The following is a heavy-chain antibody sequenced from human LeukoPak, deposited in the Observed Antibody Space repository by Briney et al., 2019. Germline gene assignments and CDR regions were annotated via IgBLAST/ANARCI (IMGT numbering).Heavy chain of an antibody. J-gene: IGHJ4*02. CDR1: GFTFSSYA. CDR2: ISGSGGST. CDR3: AKDLYDYVWGSYRYTERPFDY. Sequence: PGGSLRLSCAASGFTFSSYAMSWARQAPGKGLEWVSAISGSGGSTYYADSVKGRFTISRDNSKNTLYLQMNSLRAEDTAVYYCAKDLYDYVWGSYRYTERPFDYWGQGTLVTVSS. V-gene: IGHV3-23*01. D-gene: IGHD3-16*02.